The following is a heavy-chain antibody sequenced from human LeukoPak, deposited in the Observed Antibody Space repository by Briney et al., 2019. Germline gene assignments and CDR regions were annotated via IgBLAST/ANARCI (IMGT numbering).Heavy chain of an antibody. Sequence: RGSLRLSCAASGFTLSNHWMNWVRQAPGKGLEWAANISPDGIDKYYVDSVRGRFTISRDNAKNSLYLQMSSLRAEDTAVYYCVRGSDSWGQGTLVTVSS. CDR2: ISPDGIDK. CDR3: VRGSDS. CDR1: GFTLSNHW. J-gene: IGHJ4*02. V-gene: IGHV3-7*01.